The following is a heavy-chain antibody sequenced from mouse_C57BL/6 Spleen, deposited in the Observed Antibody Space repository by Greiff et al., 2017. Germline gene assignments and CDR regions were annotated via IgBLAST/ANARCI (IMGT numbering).Heavy chain of an antibody. CDR3: ARYYGSSHGYAMDY. J-gene: IGHJ4*01. V-gene: IGHV1-52*01. Sequence: QVQLQQSGAELVRPGSSVKLSCKASGYTFTSYWMHWVKQRPIQGLEWIGNIDPSDSETHYNQKFKDKATLTVDKSSSTAYMQRSSLTSEDSAVYYCARYYGSSHGYAMDYWGQGTSVTVSS. CDR2: IDPSDSET. CDR1: GYTFTSYW. D-gene: IGHD1-1*01.